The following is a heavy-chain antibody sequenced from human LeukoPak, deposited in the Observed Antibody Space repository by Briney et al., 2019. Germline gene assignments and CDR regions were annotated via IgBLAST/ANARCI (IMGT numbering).Heavy chain of an antibody. CDR1: GFTFSTYW. V-gene: IGHV3-7*01. J-gene: IGHJ4*02. D-gene: IGHD5-12*01. Sequence: PGGSLRLSCAASGFTFSTYWMSWVRQAPGKGLESVANIKEDGSEKYYVDSMKGRFTISRDNAKNSLYLQMNSLRAEDTAVYYCARVGSGYALDCWGQGTLVTVSS. CDR2: IKEDGSEK. CDR3: ARVGSGYALDC.